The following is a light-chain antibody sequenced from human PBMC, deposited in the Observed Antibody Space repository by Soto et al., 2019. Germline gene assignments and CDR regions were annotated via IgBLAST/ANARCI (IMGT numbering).Light chain of an antibody. CDR1: RTDIGGYNL. J-gene: IGLJ1*01. V-gene: IGLV2-14*01. CDR2: EVS. CDR3: SAYSAGNSLLV. Sequence: QSVLTQPASVCGSPGQAITISCTGTRTDIGGYNLVSWYQHHPGKAPKLLIHEVSNRPSGISNRFSGSKSDNMASLTISGLRAEDESDYYCSAYSAGNSLLVFGSGTKV.